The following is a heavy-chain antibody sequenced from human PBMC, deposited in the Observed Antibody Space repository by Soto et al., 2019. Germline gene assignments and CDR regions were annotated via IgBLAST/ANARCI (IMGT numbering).Heavy chain of an antibody. D-gene: IGHD6-13*01. J-gene: IGHJ6*02. CDR3: ARSAAAGPYYYGMDV. CDR1: GFTFSSYG. V-gene: IGHV3-33*01. Sequence: GGSLRLSCAASGFTFSSYGMHWVRQAPGKGLEWVAVIWYDGSNKYYADSVKGRFTISRDNSKNTLYLQMNSLRAEDTAVYYCARSAAAGPYYYGMDVWGQGTTVTVSS. CDR2: IWYDGSNK.